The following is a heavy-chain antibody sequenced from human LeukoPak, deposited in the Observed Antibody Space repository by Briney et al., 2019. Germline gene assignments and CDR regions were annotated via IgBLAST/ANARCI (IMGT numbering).Heavy chain of an antibody. CDR1: GFTLSSYS. CDR2: ISSSSISSGTSNR. Sequence: GGSLRLSCEASGFTLSSYSMTWVRQAPGKGLEWVSSISSSSISSGTSNRHYADSVMVRFTISRDNAKKSLYLQMHSLRPEDTAVYYCARDSLDCSGYSCYSNYWGQGIVVTVS. V-gene: IGHV3-21*01. D-gene: IGHD3-22*01. J-gene: IGHJ4*02. CDR3: ARDSLDCSGYSCYSNY.